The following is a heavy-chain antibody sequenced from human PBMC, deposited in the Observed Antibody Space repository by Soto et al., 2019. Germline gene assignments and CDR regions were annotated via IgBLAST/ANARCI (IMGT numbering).Heavy chain of an antibody. D-gene: IGHD1-26*01. Sequence: SQTLSLTCAISGDSVSSNSAAWNWIRQSPSRGLEWLGRTYYRSKWYNDHAVSVKSRITINPDTSKNQFSLQLNSVTPEDTAVYYCARGETLDGSYGHYYFDYWGQGTLVTVSS. CDR1: GDSVSSNSAA. CDR2: TYYRSKWYN. V-gene: IGHV6-1*01. CDR3: ARGETLDGSYGHYYFDY. J-gene: IGHJ4*02.